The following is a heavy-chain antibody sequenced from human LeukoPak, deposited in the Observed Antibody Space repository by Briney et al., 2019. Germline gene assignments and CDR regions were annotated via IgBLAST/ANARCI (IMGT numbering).Heavy chain of an antibody. D-gene: IGHD3-9*01. Sequence: GASVKVSCKASGGTFSSYAISWVRQAPGQGLGWMGRIIPIFGTANYAQKFQGRVTITTDESTSTAYMELSSLRSEDTAVYYCARSRLTLRNFGIDYWGQGTLVTVSS. CDR2: IIPIFGTA. CDR1: GGTFSSYA. V-gene: IGHV1-69*05. J-gene: IGHJ4*02. CDR3: ARSRLTLRNFGIDY.